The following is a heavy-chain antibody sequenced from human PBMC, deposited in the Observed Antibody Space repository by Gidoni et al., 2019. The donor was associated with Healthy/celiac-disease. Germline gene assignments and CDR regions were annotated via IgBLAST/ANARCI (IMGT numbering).Heavy chain of an antibody. CDR2: IKQDGSEK. CDR1: GFTFSSYW. Sequence: EVQLVESGGGLVQPGGSLRLSCAASGFTFSSYWMSWVRQVPGKGLAWVANIKQDGSEKYYVDAVKGRFTISRDNAKNSLYLKMNSLGAEDTAVYYCASAGAKLEYYDFWSGYPYYFDYWGQGTLVTVSS. V-gene: IGHV3-7*03. D-gene: IGHD3-3*01. J-gene: IGHJ4*02. CDR3: ASAGAKLEYYDFWSGYPYYFDY.